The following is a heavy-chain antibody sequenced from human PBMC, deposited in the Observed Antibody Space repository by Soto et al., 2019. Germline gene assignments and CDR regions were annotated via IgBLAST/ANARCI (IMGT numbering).Heavy chain of an antibody. V-gene: IGHV3-15*01. CDR1: GFTFINAW. CDR3: TTVLGGSKWFDP. J-gene: IGHJ5*02. CDR2: VKSKSDGGTT. Sequence: GGSLRLSCAASGFTFINAWMTWVRQAPGKGLEWVGRVKSKSDGGTTDYAAPVKGRFTISRDDSQNTVYLQMNSLKIDDTAVYYCTTVLGGSKWFDPWGQGTLVTVSS. D-gene: IGHD1-26*01.